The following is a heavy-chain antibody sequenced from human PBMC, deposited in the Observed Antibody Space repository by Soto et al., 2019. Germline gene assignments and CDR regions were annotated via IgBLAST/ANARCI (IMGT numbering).Heavy chain of an antibody. CDR2: IKSKTDGGTT. D-gene: IGHD2-15*01. Sequence: EVQLVESGGGLVKPGGSLRLSCAASGFTFSNAWMNWVRQAPGKGLEWVGRIKSKTDGGTTDYAAPVKGRFTISRDDSKNMLYLQMNSLKTEDTAVYYCTTGRYCSGGSCYYYYGMDVWGQGTTVTVSS. V-gene: IGHV3-15*07. CDR1: GFTFSNAW. J-gene: IGHJ6*02. CDR3: TTGRYCSGGSCYYYYGMDV.